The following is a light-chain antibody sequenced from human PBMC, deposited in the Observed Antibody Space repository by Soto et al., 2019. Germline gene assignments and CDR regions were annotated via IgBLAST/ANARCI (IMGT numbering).Light chain of an antibody. CDR2: EVT. CDR1: SSDVGSYHL. J-gene: IGLJ2*01. V-gene: IGLV2-23*02. CDR3: CSYAGSNIWI. Sequence: QAVVTQPASVSGSPGQSITISCTGTSSDVGSYHLVSWFQQHPGKAPRLMIFEVTKRPSGISDRFSGSKSDNTASLTISGLQAEDEADYYCCSYAGSNIWIFGGGTKLTVL.